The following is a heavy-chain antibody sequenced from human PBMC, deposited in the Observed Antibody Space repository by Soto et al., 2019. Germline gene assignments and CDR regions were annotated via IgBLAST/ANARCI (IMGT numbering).Heavy chain of an antibody. CDR3: ARGEAGSLESPSIAAGTNDY. CDR1: GGSFSGYY. D-gene: IGHD6-13*01. J-gene: IGHJ4*02. V-gene: IGHV4-34*01. Sequence: SETLSLTCAVYGGSFSGYYWSWIRQPPGKGLEWIGEINHSGSTNYNPSLKRRVTISVDTSKNQYSLTLSSVTAADTAVYYCARGEAGSLESPSIAAGTNDYWGQGTLVTVSS. CDR2: INHSGST.